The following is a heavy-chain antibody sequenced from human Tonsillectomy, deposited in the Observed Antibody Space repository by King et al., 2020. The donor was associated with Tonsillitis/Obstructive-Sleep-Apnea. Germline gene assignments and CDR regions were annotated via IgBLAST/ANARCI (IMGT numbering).Heavy chain of an antibody. V-gene: IGHV5-51*01. CDR2: IYPGDSDT. D-gene: IGHD5-18*01. CDR1: GYYFSSYW. CDR3: ARKGETAMAPYYFDY. Sequence: VQLVESGAEVKKPGESLKISCKGSGYYFSSYWIAWVRQMPGKVLEWMGIIYPGDSDTRYSPSFQGQVTISADKSISTAYLQWSSLKASDTAMYYCARKGETAMAPYYFDYWGQGTLVTVSS. J-gene: IGHJ4*02.